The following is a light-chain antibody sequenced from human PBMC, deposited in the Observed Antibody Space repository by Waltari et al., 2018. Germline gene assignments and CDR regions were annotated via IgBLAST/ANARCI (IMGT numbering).Light chain of an antibody. CDR1: SVGDYNF. V-gene: IGLV2-11*01. CDR3: CSYAGSHTNLI. Sequence: QSALTQPRSVSGSPGQSVTISCTGTSVGDYNFVSGYQPLPGKVPKLLIYDISKWPSGVPNRFSGSNSGNTASLTISGLQADDEADYYCCSYAGSHTNLIFGGGTRLTVL. J-gene: IGLJ2*01. CDR2: DIS.